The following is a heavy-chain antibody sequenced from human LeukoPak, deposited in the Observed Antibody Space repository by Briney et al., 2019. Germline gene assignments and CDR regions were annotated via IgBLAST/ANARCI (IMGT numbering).Heavy chain of an antibody. D-gene: IGHD7-27*01. CDR3: GRNRLGKALDI. J-gene: IGHJ3*02. CDR2: INPSGGGT. CDR1: GYTFTNYY. V-gene: IGHV1-46*01. Sequence: ASVKVSCKASGYTFTNYYMHWVRQVPGQGLEWMGIINPSGGGTSYAQKFQGRLTMTRDTSTTTVYMELSSLRSEDTAMYYCGRNRLGKALDIWGQGTMVTVSS.